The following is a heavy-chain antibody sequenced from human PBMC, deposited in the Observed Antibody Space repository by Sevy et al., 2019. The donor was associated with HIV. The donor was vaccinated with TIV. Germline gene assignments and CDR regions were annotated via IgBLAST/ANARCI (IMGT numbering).Heavy chain of an antibody. CDR1: GFTFSSYE. V-gene: IGHV3-48*03. CDR3: AGGGVGEWELGAVDI. Sequence: GGSLRLSCAASGFTFSSYEMNWVRQAPGKGLEWVSYISSSGSTIYYEDSVKGRFTISRDNAKNCLYLQMNSLRAEDTAIYYCAGGGVGEWELGAVDIWGQGTMVTVSS. D-gene: IGHD1-26*01. J-gene: IGHJ3*02. CDR2: ISSSGSTI.